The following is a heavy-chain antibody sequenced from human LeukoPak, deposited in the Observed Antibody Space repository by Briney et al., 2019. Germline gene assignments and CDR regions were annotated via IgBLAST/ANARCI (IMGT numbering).Heavy chain of an antibody. V-gene: IGHV1-69*05. CDR3: ARLSSGWDFDY. Sequence: SVKVSCKASGCTFSSYAISWVRQAPGQGLEWMGRIIPIFGTANYAQKFQGRDTITTDESTSTAYMELSSLRSEDTAVYYCARLSSGWDFDYWGQGTLVTVSS. CDR1: GCTFSSYA. D-gene: IGHD6-19*01. J-gene: IGHJ4*02. CDR2: IIPIFGTA.